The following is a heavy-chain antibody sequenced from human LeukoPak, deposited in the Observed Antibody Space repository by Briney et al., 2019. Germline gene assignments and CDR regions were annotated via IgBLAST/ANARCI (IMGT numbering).Heavy chain of an antibody. J-gene: IGHJ5*02. Sequence: SETLSLTCAVSGGSISSGGYSWSWIRQPPGKGLEWIGYIYYSGSTYYNPSLKSRVTISVDTSKNQFSLKLSSVTAADTAVYYCAREGTRNWFDPWGQGTLVTVSS. D-gene: IGHD3-10*01. CDR3: AREGTRNWFDP. CDR2: IYYSGST. V-gene: IGHV4-31*11. CDR1: GGSISSGGYS.